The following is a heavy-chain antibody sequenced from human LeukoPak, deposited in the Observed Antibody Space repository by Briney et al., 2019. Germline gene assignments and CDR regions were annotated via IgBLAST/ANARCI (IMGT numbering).Heavy chain of an antibody. CDR1: GGSISSYY. J-gene: IGHJ6*03. V-gene: IGHV4-59*01. Sequence: SETLSLTCTVSGGSISSYYWSWIRQPPGKGLEWIGYIYYSGSTNYNPSLKSRVTISVDTSKNQFSLKLSSVTAADTAVYFCARAIPISIGRYYMDVWGKGTTVTVSS. CDR3: ARAIPISIGRYYMDV. D-gene: IGHD3-9*01. CDR2: IYYSGST.